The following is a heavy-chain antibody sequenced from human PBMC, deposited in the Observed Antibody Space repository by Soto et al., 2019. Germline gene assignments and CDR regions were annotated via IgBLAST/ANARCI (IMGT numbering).Heavy chain of an antibody. V-gene: IGHV4-31*03. CDR3: ASGYYGSGSYYWFDP. D-gene: IGHD3-10*01. CDR2: IYYSGST. J-gene: IGHJ5*02. Sequence: PSETLSLTCTVPGGSISSGGYHWSWIRQHPGKGLEWIGYIYYSGSTYYNPSLKSRVTISVDTSKNQFSLKLSSVTAADTAVYYCASGYYGSGSYYWFDPWGQGTLVTVSS. CDR1: GGSISSGGYH.